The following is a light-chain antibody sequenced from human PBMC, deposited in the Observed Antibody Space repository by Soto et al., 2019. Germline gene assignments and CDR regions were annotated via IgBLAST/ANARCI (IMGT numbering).Light chain of an antibody. J-gene: IGKJ5*01. Sequence: IQMTQSPSSLSASVGDKVTITCRASQSISSSLNWYQQKSGKAPNLLIYGVSRLQGGVPSRFSGSGSGTEFTLTISSLQSEDSAVYYCQQHNQWPITFGQGTRLEIK. CDR2: GVS. V-gene: IGKV1-39*01. CDR3: QQHNQWPIT. CDR1: QSISSS.